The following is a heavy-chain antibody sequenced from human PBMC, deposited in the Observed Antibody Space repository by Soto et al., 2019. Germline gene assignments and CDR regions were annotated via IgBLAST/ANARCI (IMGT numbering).Heavy chain of an antibody. V-gene: IGHV3-30*01. Sequence: GESLKISCAASGFIIPSCAIHCIRQAPGKGLEWVAVIGSDGTHRYYGDSVQGRFTISRDTSQNMVFLQMDRLTAEDTALYYCARNSRVGVPHYFDNWGQGTLGNVSS. CDR2: IGSDGTHR. CDR3: ARNSRVGVPHYFDN. D-gene: IGHD1-26*01. J-gene: IGHJ4*02. CDR1: GFIIPSCA.